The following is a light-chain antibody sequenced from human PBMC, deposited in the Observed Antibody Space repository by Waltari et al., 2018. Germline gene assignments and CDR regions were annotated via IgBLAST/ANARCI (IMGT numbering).Light chain of an antibody. CDR1: SLRTSY. Sequence: SSELTQDPAVSVPLGQTVRFTCQGYSLRTSYASWYQLKPGQAPVLVIYGKDKRPSGIPDRISGYSSGTTSSLTITGAQAEDEADYYCSSRNGRANQVVFAGGTKVTVL. CDR2: GKD. CDR3: SSRNGRANQVV. V-gene: IGLV3-19*01. J-gene: IGLJ3*02.